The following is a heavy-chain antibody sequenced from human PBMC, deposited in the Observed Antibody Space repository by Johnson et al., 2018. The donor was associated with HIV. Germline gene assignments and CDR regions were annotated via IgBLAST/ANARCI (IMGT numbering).Heavy chain of an antibody. Sequence: HVQLVESGGGVVQPRGSLRLSCAASGFTFRDYGMHWVRQAPGKGLEWVAVISYDGSNKYYADSVQGRFTTSRDNAKNSLYLQMNSLRAEDTAVYYCARSKDCSVGTCPDAFDIWGQGTLVMVSS. CDR2: ISYDGSNK. D-gene: IGHD2-15*01. V-gene: IGHV3-30*19. CDR3: ARSKDCSVGTCPDAFDI. J-gene: IGHJ3*02. CDR1: GFTFRDYG.